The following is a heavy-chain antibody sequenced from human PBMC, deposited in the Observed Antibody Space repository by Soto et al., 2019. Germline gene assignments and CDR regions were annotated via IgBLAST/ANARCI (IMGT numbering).Heavy chain of an antibody. D-gene: IGHD3-22*01. CDR1: GFTFSSYG. CDR2: ISYDGSNK. Sequence: PGGSLRLSCAASGFTFSSYGMHWVRQAPGKGLEWVAVISYDGSNKYYADSVKGRFTISRDNSENTLYLQMNSLRAEDTAVYYCANTIDPEYYHDSRESDAFDIWGQGTMVTVSS. CDR3: ANTIDPEYYHDSRESDAFDI. V-gene: IGHV3-30*18. J-gene: IGHJ3*02.